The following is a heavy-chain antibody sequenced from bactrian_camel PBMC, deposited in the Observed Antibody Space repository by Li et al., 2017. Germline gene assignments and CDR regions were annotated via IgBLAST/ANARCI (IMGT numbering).Heavy chain of an antibody. CDR1: GYTISSGY. CDR2: IDMDGNI. V-gene: IGHV3S9*01. D-gene: IGHD1*01. J-gene: IGHJ4*01. Sequence: HVQLVESGGGSVQAGGSLRLSCSASGYTISSGYMGWFRQIPDKEREGVAGIDMDGNISIADSMKGRFAISRDNAENTVYLDLNSLIPEDTARYYCAAWLDDDWHYLCGLPFAAGGTQVTVS.